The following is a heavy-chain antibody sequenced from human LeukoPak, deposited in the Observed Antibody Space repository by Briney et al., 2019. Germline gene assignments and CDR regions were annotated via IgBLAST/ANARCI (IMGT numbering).Heavy chain of an antibody. CDR3: AKFRAAAGRDWFDP. D-gene: IGHD6-13*01. J-gene: IGHJ5*02. CDR1: GFTFSNYG. V-gene: IGHV3-23*01. Sequence: GGSLRLSCAASGFTFSNYGMSWVRQAPGKGLEWVSVISSTGGITYYADSVKGRFTISRDNSKNTLYLQMNSLRAEDTAVYYCAKFRAAAGRDWFDPWGQGTLATVSS. CDR2: ISSTGGIT.